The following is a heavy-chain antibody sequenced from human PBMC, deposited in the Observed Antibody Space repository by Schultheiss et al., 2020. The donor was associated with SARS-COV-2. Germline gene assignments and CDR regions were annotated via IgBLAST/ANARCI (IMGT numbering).Heavy chain of an antibody. CDR2: INPSGGST. J-gene: IGHJ6*03. CDR3: ARGIPTTVTTYRSHYYYYYMDV. D-gene: IGHD4-17*01. V-gene: IGHV1-46*04. Sequence: GESLKISCKASGYTFSDYYIHWVRQAPGQGLEWMGIINPSGGSTSYAQKLQGRVTITADKSTSTVYMEMCSLTSEDTAVYYCARGIPTTVTTYRSHYYYYYMDVWGKGTTVTVSS. CDR1: GYTFSDYY.